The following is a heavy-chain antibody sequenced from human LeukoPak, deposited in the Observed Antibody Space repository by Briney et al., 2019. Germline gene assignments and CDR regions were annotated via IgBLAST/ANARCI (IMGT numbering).Heavy chain of an antibody. V-gene: IGHV3-23*01. CDR3: ATDRDIYGSGSYWGVDY. CDR2: ISGSGGIT. Sequence: PGGSLRLSCAASGFTFSSFAMSWVRQAPGKGLEWVSTISGSGGITYYADSVKGRFTISRDNSKNTLYLQMSSLRAEDTAVYYCATDRDIYGSGSYWGVDYWGQGTLVTVSS. J-gene: IGHJ4*02. D-gene: IGHD3-10*01. CDR1: GFTFSSFA.